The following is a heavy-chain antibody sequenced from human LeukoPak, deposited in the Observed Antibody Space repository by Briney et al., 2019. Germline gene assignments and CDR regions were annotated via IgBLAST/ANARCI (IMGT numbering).Heavy chain of an antibody. CDR3: AKTVAILWFGEFMYYFDY. D-gene: IGHD3-10*01. CDR2: ISGSGGST. CDR1: GFTFSSYA. V-gene: IGHV3-23*01. J-gene: IGHJ4*02. Sequence: EGSLRLSCAASGFTFSSYAMSWVRQAPGKGLEWVSAISGSGGSTYYADSVKGRFTISRDNSKNTLYLQMNSLRAEDTAVYYCAKTVAILWFGEFMYYFDYWGQGTLVTVSS.